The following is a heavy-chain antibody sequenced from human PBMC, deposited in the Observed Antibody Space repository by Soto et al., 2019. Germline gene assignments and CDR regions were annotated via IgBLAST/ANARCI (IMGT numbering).Heavy chain of an antibody. CDR1: GGSFSGYY. CDR2: ITHSGST. J-gene: IGHJ4*02. V-gene: IGHV4-34*01. D-gene: IGHD2-2*01. Sequence: QVQLQQWGAGLLKPSETLSLTCAVYGGSFSGYYWSWIRQPPGKGLEWIGEITHSGSTNYNPSLKSRVTISVDTSKNQFSLRLSSVTAADTAVYYCARATEKGYCSSTSCHDDYWVQGTLVTVSS. CDR3: ARATEKGYCSSTSCHDDY.